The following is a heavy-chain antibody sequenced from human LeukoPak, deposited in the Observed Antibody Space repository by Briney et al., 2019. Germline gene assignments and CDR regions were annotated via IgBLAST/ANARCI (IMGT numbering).Heavy chain of an antibody. CDR3: ARDRVAVAGTGWFDS. D-gene: IGHD6-19*01. Sequence: SETLSLTCTVSGGSIRSYYWSWIRQPPGKGLEWIAYIYYSGSTNYNPSLKSRVTISVDTSKNQFSLKLSSVTAADTAVYYCARDRVAVAGTGWFDSWGQGTLVSVSS. CDR1: GGSIRSYY. V-gene: IGHV4-59*01. J-gene: IGHJ5*01. CDR2: IYYSGST.